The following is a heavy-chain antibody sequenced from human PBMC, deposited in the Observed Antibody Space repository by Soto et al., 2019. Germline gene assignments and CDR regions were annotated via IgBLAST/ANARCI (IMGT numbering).Heavy chain of an antibody. D-gene: IGHD3-10*01. V-gene: IGHV3-30-3*01. CDR3: ARDRVGSLDI. J-gene: IGHJ3*02. CDR2: TSYDGSNK. CDR1: GFTFSSYA. Sequence: GGSLRLSCAASGFTFSSYAMHWVRQAPGKGLEWVAVTSYDGSNKYYADSVKGRFTISRDNAKNTLDLQMNSLRAEDTAVYYCARDRVGSLDIWGQGTMVTVSS.